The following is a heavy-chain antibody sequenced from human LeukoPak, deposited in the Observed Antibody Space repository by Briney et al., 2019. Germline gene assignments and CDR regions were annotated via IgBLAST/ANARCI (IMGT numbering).Heavy chain of an antibody. CDR3: ARVEGRIAVAGTGFDAFDI. D-gene: IGHD6-19*01. V-gene: IGHV1-46*01. J-gene: IGHJ3*02. CDR1: GYTFTSYY. Sequence: GASVKVSCKASGYTFTSYYMHWVRQAPGQGLEWMGIINPSGGSTSYAQKFQGRVTMTRDMSTSTVYMELSSLRSEDTAVYYCARVEGRIAVAGTGFDAFDIWGQGTMVTVSS. CDR2: INPSGGST.